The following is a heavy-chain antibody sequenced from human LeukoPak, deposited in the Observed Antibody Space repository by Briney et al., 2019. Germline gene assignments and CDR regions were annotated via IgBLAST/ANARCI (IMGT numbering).Heavy chain of an antibody. CDR1: GITFSNAW. CDR2: IKSKTDGGTT. Sequence: GGSLRLSCAASGITFSNAWMSWVRQAPGKGLEWVGRIKSKTDGGTTDYAAHVKGRFTISRDDSKNTLYLQMNSLKTEDTAVYYCTTDVGYGDYEDWGQGTLVTVSS. J-gene: IGHJ4*02. D-gene: IGHD4-17*01. V-gene: IGHV3-15*01. CDR3: TTDVGYGDYED.